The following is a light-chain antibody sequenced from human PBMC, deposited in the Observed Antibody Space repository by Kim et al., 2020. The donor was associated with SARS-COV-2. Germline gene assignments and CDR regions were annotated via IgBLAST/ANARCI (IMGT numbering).Light chain of an antibody. V-gene: IGLV3-19*01. Sequence: GQTVRITCQGDSLRSYYASWYQKKPEQAPVLVIYGKNNRPTGIPDRFSGSSPGNTATLTITGAQAEDEADYYCNSRDSSGNHLNWVFGGGTKLTVL. CDR3: NSRDSSGNHLNWV. J-gene: IGLJ3*02. CDR1: SLRSYY. CDR2: GKN.